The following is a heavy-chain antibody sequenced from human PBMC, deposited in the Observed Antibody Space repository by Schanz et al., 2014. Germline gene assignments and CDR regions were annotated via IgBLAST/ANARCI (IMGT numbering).Heavy chain of an antibody. CDR2: INSNTGNP. CDR3: ARARYGLDV. J-gene: IGHJ6*02. CDR1: GYTFTTYA. Sequence: QVQLVQSGSELKKPGASVNISCKASGYTFTTYALNWVRQAPGQGLEWMGWINSNTGNPTYAQGFTGRFVYTLDASVTTAYLEISSLKAEDTAVYYCARARYGLDVWGQGTTVTVSS. V-gene: IGHV7-4-1*02.